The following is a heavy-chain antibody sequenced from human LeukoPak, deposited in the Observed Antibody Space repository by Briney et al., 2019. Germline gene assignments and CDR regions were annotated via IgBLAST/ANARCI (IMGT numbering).Heavy chain of an antibody. CDR3: ASAIAVADDWYFDL. CDR2: IYYSGST. Sequence: PSETLSLTCTVSGGSISSYYWSWIRQPPGKGLEGIGYIYYSGSTNYNPSLKSRVTISVDTSKNQFSLKLSSVTAADTAVYYCASAIAVADDWYFDLWGRGTLVTVSS. D-gene: IGHD6-19*01. J-gene: IGHJ2*01. V-gene: IGHV4-59*01. CDR1: GGSISSYY.